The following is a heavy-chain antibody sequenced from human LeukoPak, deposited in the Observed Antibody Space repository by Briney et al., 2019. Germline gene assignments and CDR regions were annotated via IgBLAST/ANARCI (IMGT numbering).Heavy chain of an antibody. CDR3: TTELGLTMVRGVIVY. CDR1: GFTFTHDW. V-gene: IGHV3-15*01. CDR2: IQSKGDGETT. Sequence: GGSLTLSCAATGFTFTHDWITWLRQAAGKGLAWVGRIQSKGDGETTDYAAPEKGRFSMSRDDSKATMYLQMYSLEAEGTAVYFCTTELGLTMVRGVIVYWGQGALVSVSS. J-gene: IGHJ4*02. D-gene: IGHD3-10*01.